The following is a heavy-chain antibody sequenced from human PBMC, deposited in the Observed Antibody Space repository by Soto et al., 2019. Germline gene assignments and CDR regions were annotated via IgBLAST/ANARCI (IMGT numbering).Heavy chain of an antibody. D-gene: IGHD6-19*01. CDR2: IWYDGSNK. V-gene: IGHV3-33*01. CDR3: ARDRAVAGTTLYYYYYGMDV. J-gene: IGHJ6*02. Sequence: GGSLRLSCAASGFTFSSYGMHWVRQAPGKGLEWVAVIWYDGSNKYYADSVRGRFTISRDNSKNALYLQMNSLRAEDTAVYYCARDRAVAGTTLYYYYYGMDVWGQGTTVTVSS. CDR1: GFTFSSYG.